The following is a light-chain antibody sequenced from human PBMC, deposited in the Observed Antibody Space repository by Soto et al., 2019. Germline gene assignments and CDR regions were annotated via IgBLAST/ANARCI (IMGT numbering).Light chain of an antibody. CDR1: QSISSY. J-gene: IGKJ4*01. CDR2: DAS. CDR3: QQSYSTPLT. V-gene: IGKV1-39*01. Sequence: DIQMTQSPSSLSASVGDRVTITCRASQSISSYLNWYHQKPGKAPKLLIHDASSLQSEAPSRFSGSGSGTDFTLTISSLQPEDFATYYCQQSYSTPLTFGGGTKVEIK.